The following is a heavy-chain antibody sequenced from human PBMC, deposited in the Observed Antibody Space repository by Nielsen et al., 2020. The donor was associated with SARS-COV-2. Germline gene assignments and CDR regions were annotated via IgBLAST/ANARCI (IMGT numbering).Heavy chain of an antibody. V-gene: IGHV3-74*01. CDR3: ARDPTVVPAVQYGMDV. Sequence: GESLKISCAASAFTFSTYWMHWVRQAPGKGLVWVSRINSDGSSTSYADSVKGRFTISRDNSKNTLYLQMNSLRAEDTAVYYCARDPTVVPAVQYGMDVWGQGTTVTVSS. D-gene: IGHD2-2*01. J-gene: IGHJ6*02. CDR2: INSDGSST. CDR1: AFTFSTYW.